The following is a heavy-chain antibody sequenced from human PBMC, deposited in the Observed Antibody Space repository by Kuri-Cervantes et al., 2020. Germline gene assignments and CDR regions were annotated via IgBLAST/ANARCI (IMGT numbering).Heavy chain of an antibody. Sequence: ASVKVSCKASGYAFTSYDINWVRQATGQGLEWIGWINAGNGNTKYSQKFQGRVTITRDTSASTAYMELSSLRSEDTAVYYCARPTRPDYYYYMDVWGKGTTVTVSS. V-gene: IGHV1-3*01. J-gene: IGHJ6*03. D-gene: IGHD4-17*01. CDR3: ARPTRPDYYYYMDV. CDR1: GYAFTSYD. CDR2: INAGNGNT.